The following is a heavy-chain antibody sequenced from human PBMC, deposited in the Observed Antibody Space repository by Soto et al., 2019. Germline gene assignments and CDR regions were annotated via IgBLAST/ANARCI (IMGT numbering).Heavy chain of an antibody. CDR3: ARRDTTMPI. CDR2: IYSFGST. CDR1: GGSISSSNYY. J-gene: IGHJ6*02. D-gene: IGHD5-18*01. Sequence: QLQLQESGPRLVKPSETLSLTCTVSGGSISSSNYYWGWIRQPPGKGLEWIGNIYSFGSTYYNPSLKSRVTISVDTSRNQFSLKLTSVTAADTAVYYCARRDTTMPIWGQGTTVTVSS. V-gene: IGHV4-39*01.